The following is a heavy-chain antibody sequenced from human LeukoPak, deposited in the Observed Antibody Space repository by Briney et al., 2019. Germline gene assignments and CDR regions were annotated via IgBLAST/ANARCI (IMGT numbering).Heavy chain of an antibody. CDR2: ISGSGGST. CDR1: GFSFSSYA. J-gene: IGHJ4*02. CDR3: ARAMMVVANLWGVFDY. Sequence: KTGGSLRLSCSASGFSFSSYAMSWVRQTPGKGLEWVPGISGSGGSTYSADSVKGRFTISRDNSKNTLFLQMNSLRGEDTAVYYCARAMMVVANLWGVFDYWGQGTLVTVSS. V-gene: IGHV3-23*01. D-gene: IGHD3-22*01.